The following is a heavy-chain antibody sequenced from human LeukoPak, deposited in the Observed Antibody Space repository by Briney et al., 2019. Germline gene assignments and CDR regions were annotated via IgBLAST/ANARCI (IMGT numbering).Heavy chain of an antibody. CDR2: IKQDGSEK. CDR3: AREKWSTDFDY. Sequence: GGPLRLSCAASGFTFSSYWMSWVSQAPGKGLEWVANIKQDGSEKYYVDSVKGRFTISRDNAKNSLYLQMNSLRAEDTAVYYCAREKWSTDFDYWGQGTLVTVSS. J-gene: IGHJ4*02. V-gene: IGHV3-7*01. CDR1: GFTFSSYW. D-gene: IGHD2-15*01.